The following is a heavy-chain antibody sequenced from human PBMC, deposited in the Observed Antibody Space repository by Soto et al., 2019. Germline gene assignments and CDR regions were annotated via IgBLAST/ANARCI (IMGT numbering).Heavy chain of an antibody. CDR2: IDPSDSQT. Sequence: PGASLRISWKVSGYSFAGYWITWVRQKPGKGLEWMGRIDPSDSQTYYSPSFRGHVTISATKSITTVFLQWSSLRASDTAMYYCARQIYDSDTGPNFQYYFDSWGQGTPVTVSS. D-gene: IGHD3-22*01. V-gene: IGHV5-10-1*01. J-gene: IGHJ4*02. CDR3: ARQIYDSDTGPNFQYYFDS. CDR1: GYSFAGYW.